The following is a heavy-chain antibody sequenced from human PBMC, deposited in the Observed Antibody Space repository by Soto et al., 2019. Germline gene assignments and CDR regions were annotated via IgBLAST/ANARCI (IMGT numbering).Heavy chain of an antibody. J-gene: IGHJ6*02. CDR3: AKDVSRGPADYYYYGMDV. V-gene: IGHV3-9*01. Sequence: GGSLRLSCAASGFTFDDYAMHWVRQAPGKGLEWVSGISWNSGSIGYADSVKGRFTISRDNAKNSLYLQMNSLRAEDTALYYCAKDVSRGPADYYYYGMDVWRQGTTVTVSS. CDR1: GFTFDDYA. CDR2: ISWNSGSI. D-gene: IGHD2-2*01.